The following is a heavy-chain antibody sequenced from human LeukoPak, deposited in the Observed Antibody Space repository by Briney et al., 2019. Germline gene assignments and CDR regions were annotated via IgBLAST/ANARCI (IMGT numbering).Heavy chain of an antibody. V-gene: IGHV3-20*04. Sequence: SGGSLRLXCAASGFTYDDYGMSWVRRAPGKGLESVSGINWNGGSTGYADSVKGRFTTSRDNAKNSLYLQMNSLRAEDTALYYCARSLWFGETVGVYWGQGTLVTVSS. CDR3: ARSLWFGETVGVY. J-gene: IGHJ4*02. CDR2: INWNGGST. CDR1: GFTYDDYG. D-gene: IGHD3-10*01.